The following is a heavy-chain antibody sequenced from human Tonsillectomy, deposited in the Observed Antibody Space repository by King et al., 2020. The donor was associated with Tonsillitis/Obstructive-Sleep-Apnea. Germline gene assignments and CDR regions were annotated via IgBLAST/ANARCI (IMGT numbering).Heavy chain of an antibody. CDR1: GGSFSGYY. V-gene: IGHV4-34*01. CDR2: INHSGST. Sequence: VQLQQWGAGLLKPSETLSLTCAVYGGSFSGYYWSWIRQPPGKGLEWIGEINHSGSTNYNPSLKSRVTISVDTSKNQFFLKLSSVTAADTAVYYCARGNLVVVPAAIRFFDYWGQGTLVTVSS. D-gene: IGHD2-2*02. CDR3: ARGNLVVVPAAIRFFDY. J-gene: IGHJ4*02.